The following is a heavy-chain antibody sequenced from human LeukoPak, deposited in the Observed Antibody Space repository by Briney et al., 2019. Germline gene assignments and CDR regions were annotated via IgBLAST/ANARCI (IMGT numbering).Heavy chain of an antibody. CDR2: INHSGST. CDR1: GGSFSGYY. J-gene: IGHJ4*02. D-gene: IGHD2-2*01. V-gene: IGHV4-34*01. CDR3: ARANTHTGYCSSTSCSDY. Sequence: SETLSLTCAVYGGSFSGYYWSWIRQPPGKGLEWIGEINHSGSTNYNPSLKSRVTISVDTSKNRFSLKLSSVTAADTAVYYCARANTHTGYCSSTSCSDYWGQGTLVTVSS.